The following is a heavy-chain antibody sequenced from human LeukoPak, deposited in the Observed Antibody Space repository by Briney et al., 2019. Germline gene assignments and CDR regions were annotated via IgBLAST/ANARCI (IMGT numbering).Heavy chain of an antibody. CDR3: AREGLTMVRGVFY. CDR1: GFTSSSYA. J-gene: IGHJ4*02. CDR2: INHSGST. D-gene: IGHD3-10*01. Sequence: GSLRLSCAASGFTSSSYAMHWVRQAPGKGLEWIGEINHSGSTNYNPSLKSRVTISVDTSKNQFSLKLSSVTAADTAVYYCAREGLTMVRGVFYWGQGTLVTVSS. V-gene: IGHV4-34*01.